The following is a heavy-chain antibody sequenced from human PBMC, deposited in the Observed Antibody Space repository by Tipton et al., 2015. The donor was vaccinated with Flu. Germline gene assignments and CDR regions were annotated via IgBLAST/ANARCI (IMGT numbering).Heavy chain of an antibody. Sequence: TLSLTCTVSGGSINSHYWSWIRQPAGKGLEWIGRVYTSGNTIYNPSLKSRVTMSLDASKNQFSLSLTSVTAADSAVYFCAKGRGAASSSGVFDSWGQGTLVNVSS. CDR2: VYTSGNT. J-gene: IGHJ4*02. V-gene: IGHV4-4*07. CDR1: GGSINSHY. CDR3: AKGRGAASSSGVFDS. D-gene: IGHD6-6*01.